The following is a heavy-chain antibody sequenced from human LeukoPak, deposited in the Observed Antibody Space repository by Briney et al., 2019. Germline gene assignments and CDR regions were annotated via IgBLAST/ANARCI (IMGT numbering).Heavy chain of an antibody. Sequence: ASVKVSCEASGYTFTGYYMHWVRQAPGQGLEWMGWINPNSGGTNYAQKFQGRVTMTRDTSISTAYMELSRLRSDDTAVYYCARDREMATIGYYYYYYMDVWGKGTTVTVSS. D-gene: IGHD5-24*01. CDR3: ARDREMATIGYYYYYYMDV. V-gene: IGHV1-2*02. CDR1: GYTFTGYY. J-gene: IGHJ6*03. CDR2: INPNSGGT.